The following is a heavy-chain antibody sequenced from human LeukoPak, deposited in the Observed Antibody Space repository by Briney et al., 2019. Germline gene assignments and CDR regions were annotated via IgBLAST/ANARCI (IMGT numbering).Heavy chain of an antibody. Sequence: GGSLRLSCSASGFTVSSYAMHWVRQAPGKGLEFVSSLSSNGGSTYYADSVKGRFTISRDNSKNTLYLQMSSLRVEDTAVYYCVKSPRGGYFDYWGQGTLVTVSS. V-gene: IGHV3-64D*09. CDR3: VKSPRGGYFDY. J-gene: IGHJ4*02. D-gene: IGHD2-15*01. CDR1: GFTVSSYA. CDR2: LSSNGGST.